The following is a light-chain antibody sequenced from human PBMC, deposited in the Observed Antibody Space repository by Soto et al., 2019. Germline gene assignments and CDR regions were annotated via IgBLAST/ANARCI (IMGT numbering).Light chain of an antibody. Sequence: QSALTQPASVSGSPGQSITISCTGTSSDVGSYNLVSWYQQHPGKAPKLIIYEDSKRPSGVSSRFSGSKSGNTASLTISGLQTEDEADYYGCSYADSSTYVFGTGTKLTVL. CDR3: CSYADSSTYV. V-gene: IGLV2-23*01. CDR1: SSDVGSYNL. J-gene: IGLJ1*01. CDR2: EDS.